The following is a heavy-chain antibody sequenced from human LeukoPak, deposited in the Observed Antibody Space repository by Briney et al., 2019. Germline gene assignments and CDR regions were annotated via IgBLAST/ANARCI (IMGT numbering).Heavy chain of an antibody. CDR2: VFHSGSI. CDR3: ARMGVSYYYDSSTYYPTAFDV. V-gene: IGHV4-38-2*01. D-gene: IGHD3-22*01. Sequence: SETLSLTCAVSGYSISSGYYWGWIRQSPGKGLEWIATVFHSGSIYYNPSLKSRVTLSVDTSKNQFSLRLNSVTAADTALYYCARMGVSYYYDSSTYYPTAFDVWGQGTMVSVSS. J-gene: IGHJ3*01. CDR1: GYSISSGYY.